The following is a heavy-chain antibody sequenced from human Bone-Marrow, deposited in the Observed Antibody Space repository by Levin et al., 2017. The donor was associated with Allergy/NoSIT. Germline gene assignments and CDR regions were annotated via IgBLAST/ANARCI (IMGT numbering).Heavy chain of an antibody. CDR1: RFAFSSYA. V-gene: IGHV3-30-3*01. D-gene: IGHD3-10*01. Sequence: GGSLRLSCAASRFAFSSYAMHWVRQTPGKGLEWVAVISHDGGKRYYADAVNGRFTITRDNSRNTLYLQMNSLRVEDSAVYFCARDRGASWELFYFDYWGHGTLVTVSS. CDR2: ISHDGGKR. CDR3: ARDRGASWELFYFDY. J-gene: IGHJ4*01.